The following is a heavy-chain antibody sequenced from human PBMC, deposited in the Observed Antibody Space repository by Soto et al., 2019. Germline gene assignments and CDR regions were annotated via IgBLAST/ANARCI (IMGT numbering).Heavy chain of an antibody. CDR3: ACLYYVIFTGYYHFDY. Sequence: QVQLVQSGAEVKKPGSSVKVSCKASGGTFSSYTISWVRQAPGQGLEWLGRIIPNLGIANYAQKFQGRVTITADKSTSTAYMELSSLRSEDTAVYYCACLYYVIFTGYYHFDYWGQGTLVTVSS. CDR2: IIPNLGIA. CDR1: GGTFSSYT. J-gene: IGHJ4*02. V-gene: IGHV1-69*02. D-gene: IGHD3-9*01.